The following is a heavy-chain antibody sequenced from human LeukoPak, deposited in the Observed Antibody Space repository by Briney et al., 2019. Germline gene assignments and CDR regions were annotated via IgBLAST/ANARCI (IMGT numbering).Heavy chain of an antibody. J-gene: IGHJ4*02. CDR1: GFTFSSYW. Sequence: GGSLRLSCAASGFTFSSYWMHWVRQAPGKGLVWVSRINSDGSSTSYADSVKGRFTISRDNAKNSLYLQMNSLRAEDTAVYYCARGDIVVVPADINFDYWGQGTLVTVSS. V-gene: IGHV3-74*01. CDR3: ARGDIVVVPADINFDY. CDR2: INSDGSST. D-gene: IGHD2-2*01.